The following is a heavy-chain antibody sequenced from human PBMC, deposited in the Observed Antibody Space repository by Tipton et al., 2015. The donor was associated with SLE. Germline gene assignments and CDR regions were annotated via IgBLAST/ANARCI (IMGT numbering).Heavy chain of an antibody. CDR1: GFTFSSYA. CDR3: AGVLITDFKY. V-gene: IGHV3-33*01. D-gene: IGHD3-16*01. CDR2: IWFDGSNS. Sequence: SLRLSCAVSGFTFSSYAMHWVRQAPGKGLEWVAIIWFDGSNSYYADSVQGRFTVSRDNSKNTLYLQMNSLTAEDTAVYYCAGVLITDFKYWGQGTLVAVSS. J-gene: IGHJ4*02.